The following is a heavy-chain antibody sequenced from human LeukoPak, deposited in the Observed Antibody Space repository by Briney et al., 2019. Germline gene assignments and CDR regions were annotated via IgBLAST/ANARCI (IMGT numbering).Heavy chain of an antibody. D-gene: IGHD2-15*01. CDR2: IYHSGST. J-gene: IGHJ4*02. V-gene: IGHV4-4*02. CDR3: ARMVAPWYYFGN. CDR1: GYSISSSNW. Sequence: SETLSLTCSVSGYSISSSNWWSWVRQPPGEGLEWIGEIYHSGSTNYNPSLKSRVTISVDKSKNQFSLKLSSVTAADTAVYYCARMVAPWYYFGNWGQGTLVTVSS.